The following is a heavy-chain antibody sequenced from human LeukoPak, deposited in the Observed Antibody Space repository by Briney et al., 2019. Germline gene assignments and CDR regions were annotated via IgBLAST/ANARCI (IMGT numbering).Heavy chain of an antibody. Sequence: SETLSLTCTVSGGSISNYYWSWIRQPPAGGLEWIGFISYTGSTNYNPSLKSRVTVSVDTSKNQFSLKVTSVTAADTAVYYCARTIKSGNYYWFDPWGQGTLVTVSS. D-gene: IGHD1-26*01. CDR2: ISYTGST. V-gene: IGHV4-59*01. CDR1: GGSISNYY. J-gene: IGHJ5*02. CDR3: ARTIKSGNYYWFDP.